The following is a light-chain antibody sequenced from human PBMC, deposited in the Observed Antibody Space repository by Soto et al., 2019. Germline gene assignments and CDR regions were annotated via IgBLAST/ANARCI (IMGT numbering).Light chain of an antibody. Sequence: DIQMTQSPSTLSGSVGDRVTITCRASQSFSGTLAWYQQQPRKAPKLLIYDASSLERGVASRFSGSGSGTEFTLTISSLQPDDFATYYCQQYDTYSRTFGQGTKVEIK. CDR2: DAS. CDR3: QQYDTYSRT. J-gene: IGKJ1*01. CDR1: QSFSGT. V-gene: IGKV1-5*01.